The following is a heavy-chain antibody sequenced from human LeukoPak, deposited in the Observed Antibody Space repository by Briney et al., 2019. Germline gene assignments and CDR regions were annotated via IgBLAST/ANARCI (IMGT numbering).Heavy chain of an antibody. D-gene: IGHD3-22*01. CDR2: ISGSGGST. V-gene: IGHV3-23*01. CDR3: ALNGHNYYDSSGYYIDY. J-gene: IGHJ4*02. CDR1: GFTFSSYA. Sequence: GGSLRLSCAASGFTFSSYAMSWVRQAPGKGLEWVSAISGSGGSTYYADSVKGRFTISRDNSKNTLYLQMNSLRAEDTAVYYCALNGHNYYDSSGYYIDYWGQGTLVTVSS.